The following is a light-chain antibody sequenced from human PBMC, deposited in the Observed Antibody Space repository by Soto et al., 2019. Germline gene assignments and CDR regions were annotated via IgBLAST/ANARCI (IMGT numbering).Light chain of an antibody. Sequence: EFVLTQSPATLSLSPGERATLSCRASQSIRPSLSWYQQKPGQAPRLVIFDASNRAHGVPARFGGSGSGTDFTLTINSLEPEDFAVYYCQQRNVWPPITFGQGTRLEIK. CDR3: QQRNVWPPIT. J-gene: IGKJ5*01. V-gene: IGKV3-11*01. CDR2: DAS. CDR1: QSIRPS.